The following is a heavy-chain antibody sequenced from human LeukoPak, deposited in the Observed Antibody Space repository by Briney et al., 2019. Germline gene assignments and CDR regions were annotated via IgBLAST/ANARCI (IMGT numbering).Heavy chain of an antibody. V-gene: IGHV1-8*01. J-gene: IGHJ4*02. CDR3: ARGDYYGSGSYSKGSDY. CDR1: GYTFTSYD. CDR2: MNPNSGNT. D-gene: IGHD3-10*01. Sequence: ASVTVSCKSSGYTFTSYDINWVRQATGQGLEWMGWMNPNSGNTGYAQKFQGRVTMTRNTSISTAYMELSSLRSEDTAVYYCARGDYYGSGSYSKGSDYWGQGTLVTVSS.